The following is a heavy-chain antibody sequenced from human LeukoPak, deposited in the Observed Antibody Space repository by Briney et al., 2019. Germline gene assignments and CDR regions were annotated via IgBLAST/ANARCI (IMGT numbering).Heavy chain of an antibody. CDR2: INHSGST. D-gene: IGHD5-12*01. CDR1: GGSFSGYY. V-gene: IGHV4-34*01. CDR3: ARRFRGYSGYDREHDLDY. Sequence: SETLSLTCAVYGGSFSGYYWSWIRQPPGKGLEWIGEINHSGSTNYNPSRKSRVTISVDTSKNQFSLKLSSVTAADTAVYYGARRFRGYSGYDREHDLDYGGQGTRVTVSS. J-gene: IGHJ4*02.